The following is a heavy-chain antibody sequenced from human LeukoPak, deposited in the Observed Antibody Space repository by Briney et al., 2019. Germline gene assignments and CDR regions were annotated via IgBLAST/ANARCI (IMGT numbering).Heavy chain of an antibody. CDR3: AKALDIVVVVAASGMDV. CDR2: ISYDGSNK. Sequence: GGSLRLSCAASGFTFSSYGMHWVRQAPGKGLEWVAVISYDGSNKYYADSVKGRFTIFRDDSKNTLYLQMNSLRAEDTAVYYCAKALDIVVVVAASGMDVWGQGATVTVSS. D-gene: IGHD2-15*01. CDR1: GFTFSSYG. V-gene: IGHV3-30*18. J-gene: IGHJ6*02.